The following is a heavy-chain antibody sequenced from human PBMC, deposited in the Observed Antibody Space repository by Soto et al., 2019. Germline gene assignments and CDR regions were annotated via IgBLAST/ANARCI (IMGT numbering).Heavy chain of an antibody. D-gene: IGHD2-2*01. CDR1: GFTFSTYG. J-gene: IGHJ6*02. CDR3: AKGDCSSSTCRMDV. V-gene: IGHV3-23*01. CDR2: ITGSGGST. Sequence: EVQVLESGGDLVQPGGSLRLSCAASGFTFSTYGMSWVRQAPGKGLEWVSGITGSGGSTNYADSVKGRFSISRDNSKNTLYLQMNSLRAEDTAVYYCAKGDCSSSTCRMDVWGQGTTVSVSS.